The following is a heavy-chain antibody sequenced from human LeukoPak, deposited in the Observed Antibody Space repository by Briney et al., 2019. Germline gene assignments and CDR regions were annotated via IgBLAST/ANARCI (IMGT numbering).Heavy chain of an antibody. D-gene: IGHD3-10*02. Sequence: GGSLRLSCAASGFTFSSYSMNWVRQAPGKGLEWVSYISSSSSTIYYADSVKGRFTVSRDNAKNSLYLRMNSLRAEDTAVYYCAELGITMIGGVWGKGTTVTISS. CDR3: AELGITMIGGV. J-gene: IGHJ6*04. CDR1: GFTFSSYS. V-gene: IGHV3-48*01. CDR2: ISSSSSTI.